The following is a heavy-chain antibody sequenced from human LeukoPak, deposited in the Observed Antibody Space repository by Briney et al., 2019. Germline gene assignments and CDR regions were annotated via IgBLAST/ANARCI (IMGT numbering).Heavy chain of an antibody. CDR2: TWSDGSEY. D-gene: IGHD2-15*01. CDR3: ARDRGYCRGGRCYSNYFDL. J-gene: IGHJ4*02. Sequence: PGGSLRLSCAASGFTFSSFGMHWVRQAPGRGLEWVALTWSDGSEYFYPDSVKGRFTISRDNSKNTVYLQMNSLRAEDTAVYFCARDRGYCRGGRCYSNYFDLWGQGTLGTVS. V-gene: IGHV3-33*01. CDR1: GFTFSSFG.